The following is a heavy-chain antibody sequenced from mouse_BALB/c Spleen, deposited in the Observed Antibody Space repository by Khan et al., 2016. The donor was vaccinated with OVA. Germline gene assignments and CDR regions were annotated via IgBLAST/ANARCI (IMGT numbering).Heavy chain of an antibody. CDR2: ISYNGVT. CDR1: GYSITSGYA. J-gene: IGHJ2*01. V-gene: IGHV3-2*02. Sequence: VQLKQSGPGLVKPSQSLSLTCTVTGYSITSGYAWNWIRQFPGNKLEWMGYISYNGVTSYNPSLKSRITITRDTSKNQFFLQLNSVTTEDTATYYCARGDYYGYCFDYWGQGTTLTVSS. D-gene: IGHD1-1*01. CDR3: ARGDYYGYCFDY.